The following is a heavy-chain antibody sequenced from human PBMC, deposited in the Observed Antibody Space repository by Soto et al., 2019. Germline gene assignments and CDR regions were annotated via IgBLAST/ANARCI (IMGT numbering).Heavy chain of an antibody. CDR3: ARQASYDFWIAYHTGAFDI. V-gene: IGHV5-51*01. Sequence: GESLKISCKGSGYRFTNYWIGWVRQMPGKGLEWMGIIYPGDSDTTYSASFQGQVTISADKSISTAYLQWSSLKASDTAMYYCARQASYDFWIAYHTGAFDIWGQGTMVTVSS. D-gene: IGHD3-3*01. J-gene: IGHJ3*02. CDR2: IYPGDSDT. CDR1: GYRFTNYW.